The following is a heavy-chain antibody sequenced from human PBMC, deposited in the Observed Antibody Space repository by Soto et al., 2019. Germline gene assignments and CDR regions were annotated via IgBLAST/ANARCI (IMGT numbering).Heavy chain of an antibody. CDR2: ISAYNGNT. CDR1: GYTFTSYG. J-gene: IGHJ6*02. D-gene: IGHD3-10*01. CDR3: ATYDYGSGMQVYYAMDV. Sequence: VQLVQSGAEVKKPGASVKVSCKASGYTFTSYGISWVRQAPGQGLEWMGWISAYNGNTNYAQKLQGRVTKTTDTATRTAYMELVSLRSDDTAVYYSATYDYGSGMQVYYAMDVWGQGTTVTVSS. V-gene: IGHV1-18*01.